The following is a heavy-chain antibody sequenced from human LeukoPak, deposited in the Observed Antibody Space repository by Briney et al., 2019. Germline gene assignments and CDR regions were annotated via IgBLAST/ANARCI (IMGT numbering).Heavy chain of an antibody. CDR2: FSGYNGNT. Sequence: ASVKVSCKASGYTFINYGFTWVRQAPGQGLEWMGWFSGYNGNTNYLQKFQGRVTMTTDTSTNTVYMELRSLSSDDTAVYYCARVSTNSRVGGYDPQWYFDLWGRGTLVTVSS. CDR3: ARVSTNSRVGGYDPQWYFDL. V-gene: IGHV1-18*04. J-gene: IGHJ2*01. CDR1: GYTFINYG. D-gene: IGHD5-12*01.